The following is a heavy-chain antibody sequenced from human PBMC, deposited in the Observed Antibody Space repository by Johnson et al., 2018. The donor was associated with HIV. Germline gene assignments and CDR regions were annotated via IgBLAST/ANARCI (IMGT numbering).Heavy chain of an antibody. CDR3: ARDLPGIYDAFDL. CDR2: IYSDGTT. CDR1: GFTVISNH. V-gene: IGHV3-53*01. Sequence: VQLEESGGGLIQPGGSLRLSCVASGFTVISNHMSWVRQAPGKGLEWVPVIYSDGTTSFAQSVKGRFSISRDVSKNILYLQMHSLRTEDTAYYYCARDLPGIYDAFDLWGQGTKVTISS. D-gene: IGHD1-26*01. J-gene: IGHJ3*01.